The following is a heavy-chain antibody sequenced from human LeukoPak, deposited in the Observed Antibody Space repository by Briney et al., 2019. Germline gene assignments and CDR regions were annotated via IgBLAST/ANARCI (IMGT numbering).Heavy chain of an antibody. CDR3: ARKTGSRDY. J-gene: IGHJ4*02. Sequence: GGSLRLSCAASGFTFSSYSMNWVRQAPGKGLEWVSSISSSSSYIYYADSVKGRFTISRDDAKNSLYLQMDSLRAEDTAVYYCARKTGSRDYWGQGTLVTVSS. CDR1: GFTFSSYS. V-gene: IGHV3-21*01. CDR2: ISSSSSYI. D-gene: IGHD1-26*01.